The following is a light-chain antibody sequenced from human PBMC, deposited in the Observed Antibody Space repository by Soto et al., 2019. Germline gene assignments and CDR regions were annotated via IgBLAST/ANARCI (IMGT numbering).Light chain of an antibody. Sequence: QSVLTQPASVSGSPEQSITISCTGTSSDVGAYNLVSWYQQLPGKATRLIIYEGTKRPSGLSHRFSGAKSDNAASLTISGLRAEYYAHDNCCSYAGSRTFVFGGGTELTVL. CDR3: CSYAGSRTFV. CDR1: SSDVGAYNL. V-gene: IGLV2-23*01. CDR2: EGT. J-gene: IGLJ2*01.